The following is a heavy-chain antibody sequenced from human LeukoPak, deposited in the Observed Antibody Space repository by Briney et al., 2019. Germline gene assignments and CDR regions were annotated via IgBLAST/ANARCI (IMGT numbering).Heavy chain of an antibody. CDR2: IYDSGST. V-gene: IGHV4-59*01. J-gene: IGHJ4*02. CDR3: ARGHGSGSLDY. CDR1: GASISSYY. D-gene: IGHD3-10*01. Sequence: KPSETLSLTCTVSGASISSYYGSWIRQPRGKGLEWIGYIYDSGSTNYNPSLKSRVTISIDTSKNQFSLKLSSVTTADTVVYYCARGHGSGSLDYWGQGSLVTVSS.